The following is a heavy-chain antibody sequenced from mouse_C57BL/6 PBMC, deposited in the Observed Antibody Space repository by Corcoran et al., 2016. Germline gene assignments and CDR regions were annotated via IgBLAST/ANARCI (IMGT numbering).Heavy chain of an antibody. CDR1: GYSITSGYY. J-gene: IGHJ4*01. Sequence: DVQLQESGPGLVKPSQSLSLTCSVTGYSITSGYYWNWIRQFPGNQLEWMGYISYDGSNNYNTSLKNRISITRNTSKNQFLLKLNSVTTEDTATYYCARESDYDYAMDYWGQGTSVTVS. D-gene: IGHD2-4*01. V-gene: IGHV3-6*01. CDR2: ISYDGSN. CDR3: ARESDYDYAMDY.